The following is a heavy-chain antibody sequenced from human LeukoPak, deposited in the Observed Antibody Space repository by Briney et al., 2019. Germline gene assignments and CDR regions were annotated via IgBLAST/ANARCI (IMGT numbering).Heavy chain of an antibody. D-gene: IGHD5-18*01. CDR3: ARAGGSYGLFLDY. Sequence: GGSLRLSCAASGFTFSSYAMHWVRQAPGKGQEWVAVISYDGSNKYYADSVKGRFTISRDNSKNTLYLQMNSLRAEDTAVYYCARAGGSYGLFLDYWGQGTLVTVSS. J-gene: IGHJ4*02. CDR2: ISYDGSNK. V-gene: IGHV3-30*04. CDR1: GFTFSSYA.